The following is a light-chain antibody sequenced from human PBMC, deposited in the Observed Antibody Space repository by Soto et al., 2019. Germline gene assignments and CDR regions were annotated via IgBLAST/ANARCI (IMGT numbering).Light chain of an antibody. CDR1: QSVSSNY. CDR2: RAS. V-gene: IGKV3-20*01. Sequence: PGPRSLSPWERPTLSCRASQSVSSNYLAWYQQKPGQAPKVLIYRASIRSTGIPDRFTGSVSGTDFTLTISRLEPEDFAVYYCQQYGSSPLTFGGGTKVDIK. J-gene: IGKJ4*01. CDR3: QQYGSSPLT.